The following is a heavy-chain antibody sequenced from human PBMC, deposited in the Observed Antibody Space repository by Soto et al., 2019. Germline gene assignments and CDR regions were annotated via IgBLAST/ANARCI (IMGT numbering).Heavy chain of an antibody. Sequence: QVQLVQSGAEGKKPGASVKVSCKASGYTFTSYDINWVRQATGQGLEWMGWMNPNSGNTGYAQKCQGRVTRTRNTSISTAYMELNSLRSEDTAVYYCAREKTSYGMDVWGQGTTVTVSS. V-gene: IGHV1-8*01. CDR1: GYTFTSYD. CDR2: MNPNSGNT. CDR3: AREKTSYGMDV. J-gene: IGHJ6*02.